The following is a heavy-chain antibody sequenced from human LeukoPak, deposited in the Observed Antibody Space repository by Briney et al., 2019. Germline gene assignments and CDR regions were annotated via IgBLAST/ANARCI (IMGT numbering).Heavy chain of an antibody. J-gene: IGHJ4*02. CDR1: GYTFTSYY. D-gene: IGHD5-18*01. CDR3: ARNSVDTARGLDY. Sequence: ASVKVSCKASGYTFTSYYMHWVRQAPGQGLEWLGIINPSGVSTSYAQKFQGRVTMTRDTSTSTVYMELSSLRSEDTAVYYCARNSVDTARGLDYWGKEPVVTVSS. CDR2: INPSGVST. V-gene: IGHV1-46*01.